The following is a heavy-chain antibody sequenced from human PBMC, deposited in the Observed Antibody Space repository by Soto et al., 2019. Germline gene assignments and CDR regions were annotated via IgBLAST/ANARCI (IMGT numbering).Heavy chain of an antibody. D-gene: IGHD2-21*02. CDR1: GGTFSTSS. CDR3: ARGHAYGGNSDAFDL. CDR2: ILPIFGTA. J-gene: IGHJ3*01. V-gene: IGHV1-69*14. Sequence: QVLLVQSGAEMKKPGSSVKVSCKASGGTFSTSSINWLRQAPGQRPEWMGNILPIFGTADYAQKFQGRVTISADKSTNTAYMALRSLLSEDTAVYYCARGHAYGGNSDAFDLWGQGTVVTVSS.